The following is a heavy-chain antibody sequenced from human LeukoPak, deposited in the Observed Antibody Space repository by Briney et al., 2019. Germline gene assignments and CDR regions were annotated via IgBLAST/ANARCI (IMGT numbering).Heavy chain of an antibody. CDR1: GFSLSNTY. CDR3: ARGLSTNYDDRSASRTNAFDI. J-gene: IGHJ3*02. D-gene: IGHD3-22*01. Sequence: GGSLRLSCAASGFSLSNTYMSWVRQAPGKGLEWVSVIYSGGSTYYADSVKGRCTVSRDTSKSTLYLQMNSLRAEDTAVYYCARGLSTNYDDRSASRTNAFDIWGQGAMVTVSS. V-gene: IGHV3-53*01. CDR2: IYSGGST.